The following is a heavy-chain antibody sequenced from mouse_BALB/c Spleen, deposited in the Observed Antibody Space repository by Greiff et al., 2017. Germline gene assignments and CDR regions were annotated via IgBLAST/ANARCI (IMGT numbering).Heavy chain of an antibody. CDR2: ISYSGST. CDR1: GYSITSDYA. D-gene: IGHD2-10*02. J-gene: IGHJ1*01. Sequence: DVKLQESGPGLVKPSQSLSLTCTVTGYSITSDYAWNWIRQFPGNKLEWMGYISYSGSTSYNPSLKSRISITRDTSKNQFFLQLNSVTTEDTATYYCARQEYGNYWYFDVWGAGTTVTVSS. CDR3: ARQEYGNYWYFDV. V-gene: IGHV3-2*02.